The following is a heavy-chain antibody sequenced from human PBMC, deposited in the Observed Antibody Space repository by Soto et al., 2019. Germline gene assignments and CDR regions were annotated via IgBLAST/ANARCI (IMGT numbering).Heavy chain of an antibody. J-gene: IGHJ6*02. CDR3: AREPGSTWTLDV. V-gene: IGHV3-33*01. CDR2: IWYDGSNK. Sequence: QVQLVESGGGVVQPGRSLRLSCAASGFTFSSYGMHWVRQAPGKGLEWVAVIWYDGSNKYYADSVKGRFTISRDNSKNKLYLQMNSLRAEDTAVYYCAREPGSTWTLDVWGQGTTVTVSS. D-gene: IGHD1-26*01. CDR1: GFTFSSYG.